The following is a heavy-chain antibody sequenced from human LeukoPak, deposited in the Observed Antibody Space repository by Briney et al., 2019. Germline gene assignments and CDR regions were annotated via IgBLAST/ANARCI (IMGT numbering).Heavy chain of an antibody. CDR1: RFTFSSFS. CDR2: LSSSSSYI. CDR3: ARDPGSGYAYYYAIDV. D-gene: IGHD5-12*01. J-gene: IGHJ6*04. Sequence: AGGSLRLSGAASRFTFSSFSMNWVRQAPGKGLVWGSSLSSSSSYIYYADSVKVRFTISRDNAKNSQDLQMNSRRAEDTAVYYCARDPGSGYAYYYAIDVWGKGTTVTVSS. V-gene: IGHV3-21*01.